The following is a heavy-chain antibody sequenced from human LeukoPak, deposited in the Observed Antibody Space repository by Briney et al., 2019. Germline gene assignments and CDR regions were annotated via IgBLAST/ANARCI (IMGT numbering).Heavy chain of an antibody. J-gene: IGHJ3*02. D-gene: IGHD2-2*01. CDR3: ARDLYCSSTSCYSI. Sequence: SVKVSCKASGGTFISYAISWVRLAPGQGLEWMGGIIPIFGTANYAQKFQGRVTITADESTSTAYMELSSLRSEDTAVYYCARDLYCSSTSCYSIWGQGTMVTVSS. CDR2: IIPIFGTA. V-gene: IGHV1-69*13. CDR1: GGTFISYA.